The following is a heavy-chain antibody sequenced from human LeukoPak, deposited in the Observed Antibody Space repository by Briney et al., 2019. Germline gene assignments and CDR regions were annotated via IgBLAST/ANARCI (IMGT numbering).Heavy chain of an antibody. CDR3: ARELAYCGGDCYYDY. V-gene: IGHV3-53*01. CDR1: GFTFSSYA. J-gene: IGHJ4*02. CDR2: IYSGGST. D-gene: IGHD2-21*02. Sequence: SGGSLRFSCAASGFTFSSYAMHWVRQAPGKGLEWVSVIYSGGSTYYADSVKGRFTISRDNSKNTLYLQMNSLRAEDTAVYYCARELAYCGGDCYYDYWGQGTLVTVSS.